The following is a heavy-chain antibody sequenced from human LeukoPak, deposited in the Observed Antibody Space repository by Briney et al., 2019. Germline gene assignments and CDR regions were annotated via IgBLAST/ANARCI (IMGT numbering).Heavy chain of an antibody. Sequence: ASVKVSCKASGGTFSSYAISWVRQAPGQGLEWMGGIIPIFGTANYAQKFQGRVTITADESTSTAYMELSSLRSEDTAVYYCARDYGTFGQRNWFDPWGQGTLVTVSS. D-gene: IGHD1-14*01. CDR1: GGTFSSYA. CDR2: IIPIFGTA. V-gene: IGHV1-69*13. CDR3: ARDYGTFGQRNWFDP. J-gene: IGHJ5*02.